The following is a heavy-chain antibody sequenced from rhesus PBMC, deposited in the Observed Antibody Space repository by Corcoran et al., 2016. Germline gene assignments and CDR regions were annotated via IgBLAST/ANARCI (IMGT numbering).Heavy chain of an antibody. V-gene: IGHV4-92*01. CDR3: ARSPFGSSFNSLDV. D-gene: IGHD6-43*01. Sequence: QVQLQESGPGLVKPSETLSLTCAVSDGSFGTTNWWIWVRQPPGKGLEWIGRISGSGGNTEYNPSLKSRVTVSKDTSKSQFSLEVSFVTVADTAVYFCARSPFGSSFNSLDVWGRGVLVTVSS. J-gene: IGHJ5-2*02. CDR2: ISGSGGNT. CDR1: DGSFGTTNW.